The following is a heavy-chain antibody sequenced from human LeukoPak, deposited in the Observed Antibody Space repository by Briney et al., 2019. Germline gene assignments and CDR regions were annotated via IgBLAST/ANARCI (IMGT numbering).Heavy chain of an antibody. Sequence: SETLSLTCTVSGGSISSSSYYWGWIRQPPGKGLEWIGSIYYSGSTYYNPSLKSRVTISVDTSKNRFSLKLSSVTAADTAVYYCARLVSTDRYFDLWGRGTLVTVSS. J-gene: IGHJ2*01. D-gene: IGHD2-2*01. CDR1: GGSISSSSYY. CDR2: IYYSGST. CDR3: ARLVSTDRYFDL. V-gene: IGHV4-39*01.